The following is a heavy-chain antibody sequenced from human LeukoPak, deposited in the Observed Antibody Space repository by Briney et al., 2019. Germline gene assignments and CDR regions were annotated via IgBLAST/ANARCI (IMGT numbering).Heavy chain of an antibody. V-gene: IGHV4-34*01. D-gene: IGHD6-13*01. J-gene: IGHJ5*02. CDR1: GGSFSGYY. Sequence: SETLSLTCAVYGGSFSGYYWSWIRQPPGKGLEWIGEINHSGSTNYNPSLKSRVTISVDTSKNQFSLKLSSVTAADTAVYYCARAKYSSSWCGNWFDPWGQGTLVTVSS. CDR3: ARAKYSSSWCGNWFDP. CDR2: INHSGST.